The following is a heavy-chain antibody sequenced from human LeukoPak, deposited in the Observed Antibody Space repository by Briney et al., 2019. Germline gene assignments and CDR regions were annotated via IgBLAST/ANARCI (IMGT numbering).Heavy chain of an antibody. J-gene: IGHJ5*02. V-gene: IGHV3-21*01. CDR2: ISSSSSYI. Sequence: GGSLRLSCAASGFTFSSYSMNWVRQAPGKGLEWVSSISSSSSYIYYADSVKGRFTISRDNAKNSLYLQMNSLRAEDTAVYYCASLGAVAGTSGWFDPWSQGTLVTVSS. CDR3: ASLGAVAGTSGWFDP. D-gene: IGHD6-19*01. CDR1: GFTFSSYS.